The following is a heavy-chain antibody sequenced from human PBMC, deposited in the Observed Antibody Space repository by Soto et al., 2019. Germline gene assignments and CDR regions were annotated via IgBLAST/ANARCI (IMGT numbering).Heavy chain of an antibody. CDR1: GCSISSYY. Sequence: SETLSLTCTFSGCSISSYYWSWIRQPPGKGLEWIGYIYYSGSTNYNPSLKSRVTISVDTSKNQFSLKLSSVTAADTAVYYCARYCSSTSCYWFDPGGQGTLVTVSS. V-gene: IGHV4-59*08. CDR3: ARYCSSTSCYWFDP. D-gene: IGHD2-2*01. CDR2: IYYSGST. J-gene: IGHJ5*02.